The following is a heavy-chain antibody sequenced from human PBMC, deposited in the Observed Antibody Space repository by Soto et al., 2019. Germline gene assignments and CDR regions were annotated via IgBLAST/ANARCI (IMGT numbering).Heavy chain of an antibody. V-gene: IGHV3-33*05. CDR1: VFTFSRYG. CDR2: ILYDGSKK. J-gene: IGHJ5*02. Sequence: GGSLRLSCVAPVFTFSRYGFHWVRQAPGKGLEWVAVILYDGSKKHYLESAKGRFSISRDDSKNTVYLQMNSLRVEDTAMYYCVRGDRGYDFWNPKNWFDPWGQGTLVTVSS. CDR3: VRGDRGYDFWNPKNWFDP. D-gene: IGHD3-3*01.